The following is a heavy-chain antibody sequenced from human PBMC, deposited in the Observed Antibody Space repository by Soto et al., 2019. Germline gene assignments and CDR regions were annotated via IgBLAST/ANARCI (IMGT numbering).Heavy chain of an antibody. J-gene: IGHJ5*02. V-gene: IGHV1-18*01. CDR2: ISAYNGDT. Sequence: ASVKVSCKASGYIFTTYGISWVRQAPGQGLEWMGWISAYNGDTNYAQSVQGRVTMTTDTSTSTAYMELRSLRSDGTAVYYCARDLIAVRPGWFDPWGQGTLVTVSS. CDR3: ARDLIAVRPGWFDP. CDR1: GYIFTTYG. D-gene: IGHD6-6*01.